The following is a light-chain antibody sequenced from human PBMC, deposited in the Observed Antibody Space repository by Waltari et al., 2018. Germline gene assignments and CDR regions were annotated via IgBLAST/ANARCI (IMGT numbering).Light chain of an antibody. J-gene: IGLJ3*02. CDR2: DIN. Sequence: QSALTQPRSVSGSPGQSVPISCTGTSSYVCGYNYVYWYQQHPDKAPKLIIYDINNRPSGVPDRFSGSKSGNTASLTISGLQAEDEADYYCCSYVGSNIYWVFGGGTKLTVL. V-gene: IGLV2-11*01. CDR1: SSYVCGYNY. CDR3: CSYVGSNIYWV.